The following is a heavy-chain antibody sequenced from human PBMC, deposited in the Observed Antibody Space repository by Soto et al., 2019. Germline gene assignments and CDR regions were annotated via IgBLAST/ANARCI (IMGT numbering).Heavy chain of an antibody. CDR1: GYTFTSYD. D-gene: IGHD3-10*01. CDR3: AIAPRFGELLTWFDP. J-gene: IGHJ5*02. V-gene: IGHV1-8*01. Sequence: ASVKVSCKASGYTFTSYDINWVRQATGQGLEWMGWMNPNSGNTGYAQKFQGRVTMTRNTSISTAYMELSSLRSEDTAVYYCAIAPRFGELLTWFDPLGQRTLVTVSS. CDR2: MNPNSGNT.